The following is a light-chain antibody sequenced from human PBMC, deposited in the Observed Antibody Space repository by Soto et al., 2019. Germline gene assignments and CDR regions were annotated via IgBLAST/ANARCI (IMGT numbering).Light chain of an antibody. CDR1: QSVDKW. CDR3: QQYDTSSRA. V-gene: IGKV1-5*03. CDR2: KAS. J-gene: IGKJ1*01. Sequence: DIQMTQSPSTLSASVGDTVTITCRASQSVDKWLAWYQQKPGRAPKLLIYKASTLEGGVPSRFGGSGSGTEFTLTISSLRPDDFATYYGQQYDTSSRAFGQGTTVEVK.